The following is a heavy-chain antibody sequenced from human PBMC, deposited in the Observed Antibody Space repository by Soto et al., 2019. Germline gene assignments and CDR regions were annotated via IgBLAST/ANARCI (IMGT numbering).Heavy chain of an antibody. CDR1: GLTFSNYD. D-gene: IGHD3-3*01. Sequence: GGSLRLSCAVSGLTFSNYDMTWVRQAPGKGLHWVSTISYNGVDTYYADSVKGRFTISRDDSKNTVYLQMNSLRSEDTAVYYCASSTDYDFWSGYGDYYMDVWGKGTTVTVSS. CDR2: ISYNGVDT. J-gene: IGHJ6*03. V-gene: IGHV3-23*01. CDR3: ASSTDYDFWSGYGDYYMDV.